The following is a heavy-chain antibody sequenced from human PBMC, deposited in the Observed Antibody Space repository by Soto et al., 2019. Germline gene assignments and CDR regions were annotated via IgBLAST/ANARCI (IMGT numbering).Heavy chain of an antibody. D-gene: IGHD4-17*01. CDR3: ARVDDYGDYSSAFDI. CDR2: INAGNGNT. V-gene: IGHV1-3*01. CDR1: GYTFTSYA. J-gene: IGHJ3*02. Sequence: ASVKVSCKASGYTFTSYAMHWVCQAPGQRLEWMGWINAGNGNTKYSQKFQGRVTITRETSASTAYMELSSLRSEDTAVYYCARVDDYGDYSSAFDIWGQGTMVTVSS.